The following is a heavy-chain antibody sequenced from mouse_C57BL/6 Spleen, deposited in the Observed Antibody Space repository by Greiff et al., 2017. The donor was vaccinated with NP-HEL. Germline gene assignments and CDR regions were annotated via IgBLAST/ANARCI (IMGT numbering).Heavy chain of an antibody. V-gene: IGHV1-55*01. D-gene: IGHD3-2*02. CDR3: ARSEAQATDFDY. J-gene: IGHJ2*01. CDR2: IYPGSGST. Sequence: QVQLKQPGAELVKPGASVKMSCKASGYTFTSYWITWVKQRPGQGLEWIGDIYPGSGSTNYNEKFKSKATLTVDTSSSTAYMQLSSLTSEDSAVYYCARSEAQATDFDYWGQGTTLTVSS. CDR1: GYTFTSYW.